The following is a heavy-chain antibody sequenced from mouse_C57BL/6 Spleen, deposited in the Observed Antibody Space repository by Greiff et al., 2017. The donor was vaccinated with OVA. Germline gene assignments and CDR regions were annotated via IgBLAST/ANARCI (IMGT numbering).Heavy chain of an antibody. CDR3: AREGSYFDY. J-gene: IGHJ2*01. CDR2: INPYNGGT. Sequence: VHVKQSGPVLVKPGASVKMSCKASGYTFTDYYMNWVKQSHGKSLEWIGVINPYNGGTSYNQKFKGKATLTVDKSSSTAYMELNSLTSEDSAVYDCAREGSYFDYWGQGTTLTVSS. V-gene: IGHV1-19*01. CDR1: GYTFTDYY.